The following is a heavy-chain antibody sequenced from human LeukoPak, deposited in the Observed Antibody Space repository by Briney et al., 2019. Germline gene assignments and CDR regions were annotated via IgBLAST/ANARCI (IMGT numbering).Heavy chain of an antibody. D-gene: IGHD3-10*01. Sequence: GGSLRLSCAASGFTFSAYNMNWVRQAPGKGLEWVSCISSSSNYIYYADSVKGRFTISRDNSKNTLYLHMNSLRAEDTAVYYCTRRSGTYYHGFDYWGQGTLVTVSS. CDR2: ISSSSNYI. V-gene: IGHV3-21*04. CDR3: TRRSGTYYHGFDY. J-gene: IGHJ4*02. CDR1: GFTFSAYN.